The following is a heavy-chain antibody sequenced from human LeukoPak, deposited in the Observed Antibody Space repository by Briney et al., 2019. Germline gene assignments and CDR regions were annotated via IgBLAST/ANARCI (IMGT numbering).Heavy chain of an antibody. CDR3: ARRYCSSTSCYGPYYGMDV. D-gene: IGHD2-2*01. Sequence: SVKVSCKASGGTFSSYAISWVRQAPGQGLEWMGGIIPIFGTANYAQKFQGRVTVTADESTSTAYMELSSLRSEDTAVYYCARRYCSSTSCYGPYYGMDVWGQGTTVTVSS. CDR1: GGTFSSYA. CDR2: IIPIFGTA. V-gene: IGHV1-69*13. J-gene: IGHJ6*02.